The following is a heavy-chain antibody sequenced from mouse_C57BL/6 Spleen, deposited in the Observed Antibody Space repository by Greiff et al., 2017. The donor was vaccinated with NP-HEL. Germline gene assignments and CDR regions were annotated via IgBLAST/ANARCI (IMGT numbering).Heavy chain of an antibody. CDR1: GYTFTSYW. CDR3: AREGGFAY. V-gene: IGHV1-50*01. D-gene: IGHD1-1*02. J-gene: IGHJ3*01. CDR2: IDPSDSYT. Sequence: VQLKQPGAELVKPGASVKLSCKASGYTFTSYWMQWVKQRPGQGLEWIGEIDPSDSYTNYNQKFKGKATLTVDTSSSTAYMQLSSLTSEDSAVYYCAREGGFAYWAKGLWSLSLQ.